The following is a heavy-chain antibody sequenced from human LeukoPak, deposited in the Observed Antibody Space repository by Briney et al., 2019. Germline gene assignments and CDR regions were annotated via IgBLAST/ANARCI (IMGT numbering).Heavy chain of an antibody. CDR2: IIPIFGTA. CDR1: GGTFSSYA. J-gene: IGHJ6*03. CDR3: ARGGRGRYYYMDV. Sequence: ASVKVSCKASGGTFSSYAISWVRQAPGQGLEWMGGIIPIFGTANYAQKFQGRVTITTDKSTSTAYMELSSLRSEDTAVYYCARGGRGRYYYMDVWGKGTTVTVSS. D-gene: IGHD3-10*01. V-gene: IGHV1-69*05.